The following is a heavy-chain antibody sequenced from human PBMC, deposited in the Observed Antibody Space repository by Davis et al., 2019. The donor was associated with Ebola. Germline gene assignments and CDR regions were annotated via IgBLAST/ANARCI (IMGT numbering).Heavy chain of an antibody. CDR1: GFSISGGYY. Sequence: SETLSLTCSVSGFSISGGYYWGWIRQAPGKGMEWIGSISHSGSTYFTPSLASRVTISIDTSKNQFSLKLSSVTAADTAVYYCARSHSDWLLPFDYWGQGTLATVSS. CDR2: ISHSGST. J-gene: IGHJ4*02. CDR3: ARSHSDWLLPFDY. D-gene: IGHD3-9*01. V-gene: IGHV4-38-2*02.